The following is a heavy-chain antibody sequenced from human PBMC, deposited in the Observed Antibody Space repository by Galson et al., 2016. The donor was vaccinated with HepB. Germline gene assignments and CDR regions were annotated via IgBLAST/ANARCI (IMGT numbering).Heavy chain of an antibody. CDR2: IDTDRRSS. D-gene: IGHD2-15*01. J-gene: IGHJ6*04. CDR1: GFSFSSYW. Sequence: SLRLSCAASGFSFSSYWMYWVRQAPGQGLVWVSHIDTDRRSSYYANSVKGRFTISRDNAENTLSLKMTSLRSEATAVYFCGRDGPFSDIDLDIWGKGTTVTVSS. V-gene: IGHV3-74*01. CDR3: GRDGPFSDIDLDI.